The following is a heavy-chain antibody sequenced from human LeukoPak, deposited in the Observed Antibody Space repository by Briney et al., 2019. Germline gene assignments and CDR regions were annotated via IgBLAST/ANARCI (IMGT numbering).Heavy chain of an antibody. Sequence: GGSLRLSCAASGFTFNNYNMNWVRQAPGKALEWVSSITSSSTYIFYADSVKGRFTISRDNAKNSVYLQMNSLRAEDTAVYYCARGPSGNNNLWMDYWGQGTLVSVSS. CDR3: ARGPSGNNNLWMDY. J-gene: IGHJ4*02. CDR2: ITSSSTYI. CDR1: GFTFNNYN. V-gene: IGHV3-21*01. D-gene: IGHD3-10*01.